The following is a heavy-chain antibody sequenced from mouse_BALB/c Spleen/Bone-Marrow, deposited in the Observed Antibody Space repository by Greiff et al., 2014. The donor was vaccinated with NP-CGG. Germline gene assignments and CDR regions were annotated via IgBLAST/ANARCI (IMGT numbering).Heavy chain of an antibody. CDR2: INPFNGDT. D-gene: IGHD2-3*01. CDR1: GYPFTGYF. Sequence: VQLQQPGPDLVKPGASVKLSCKASGYPFTGYFLNWVRQSHGKSLEWIGRINPFNGDTFYNQKFKGKATLTVDKSSTTAHMELLSLTSEDSAVYYCGRWGDGYYYAMDYWGQGTSVTVSS. J-gene: IGHJ4*01. V-gene: IGHV1-37*01. CDR3: GRWGDGYYYAMDY.